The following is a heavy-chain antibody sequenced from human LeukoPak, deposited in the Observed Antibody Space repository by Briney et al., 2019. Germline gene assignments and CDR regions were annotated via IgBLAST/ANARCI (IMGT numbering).Heavy chain of an antibody. CDR2: ISAYNGNT. Sequence: ASVKVSCKASGYTFTSYGISWVRQAPGQGLEWMGWISAYNGNTNYAQKLQGRFTMTTDTSTSTAYMELRSLRSDDTAVYYCARNFYGSGSYPTISIDYWGQGTLVTVSS. CDR1: GYTFTSYG. D-gene: IGHD3-10*01. J-gene: IGHJ4*02. V-gene: IGHV1-18*01. CDR3: ARNFYGSGSYPTISIDY.